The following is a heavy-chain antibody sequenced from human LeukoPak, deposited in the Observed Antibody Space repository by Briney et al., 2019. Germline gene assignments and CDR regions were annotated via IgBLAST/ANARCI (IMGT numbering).Heavy chain of an antibody. CDR1: GGPVSSSSYY. CDR2: IYYAGDT. D-gene: IGHD3-3*01. V-gene: IGHV4-39*01. J-gene: IGHJ4*02. CDR3: ARLITIFGVGAPPLATYFDY. Sequence: SGTLSLTCTVSGGPVSSSSYYWGWVRQSPEKGLECIGTIYYAGDTYYNPSLESLLTISVDTSKNQFSLKLSSVTAADTAVYYCARLITIFGVGAPPLATYFDYWGQGTLVTVSS.